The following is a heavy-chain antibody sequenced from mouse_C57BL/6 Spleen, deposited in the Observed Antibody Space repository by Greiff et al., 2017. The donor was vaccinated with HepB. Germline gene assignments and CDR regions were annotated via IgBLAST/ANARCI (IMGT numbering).Heavy chain of an antibody. CDR1: GYTFTSYW. D-gene: IGHD3-2*02. CDR2: IDPSDSYT. J-gene: IGHJ2*01. V-gene: IGHV1-69*01. Sequence: VQLQQPGAELVMPGASVKLSCKASGYTFTSYWMHWVKQRPGQGLEWIGEIDPSDSYTNYNQKFKGKSTLTVDKSSSTAYMQLSSLTSEDSAVYYCARQLRLLDYFDYWGQGTTLTVSS. CDR3: ARQLRLLDYFDY.